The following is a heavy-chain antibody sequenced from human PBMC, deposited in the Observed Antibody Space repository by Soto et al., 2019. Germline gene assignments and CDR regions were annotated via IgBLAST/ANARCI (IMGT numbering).Heavy chain of an antibody. CDR3: AKGGDIVVVPAAMVSYYYYGMDV. CDR2: ISGSGGST. CDR1: GFTFSSYA. D-gene: IGHD2-2*01. J-gene: IGHJ6*02. V-gene: IGHV3-23*01. Sequence: GGSLRLSCAASGFTFSSYAMSWVRQAPGKGLEWVSAISGSGGSTYYADSVKGRFTISRDNSKNTLYLQMNSLRAEDTAVYYCAKGGDIVVVPAAMVSYYYYGMDVWGQGTTVTVSS.